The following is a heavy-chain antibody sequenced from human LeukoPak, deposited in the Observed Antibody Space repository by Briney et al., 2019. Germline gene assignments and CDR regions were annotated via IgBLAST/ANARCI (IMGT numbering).Heavy chain of an antibody. J-gene: IGHJ4*02. CDR2: IWPDGTTK. CDR3: ARGPPSAAAGILDY. Sequence: PGGSLRLSCATSGFTFSSNGMHWVRQAPGKGLEWVAVIWPDGTTKYYADSIKGRFTISRDNSKNTLYLQMNSLTAEDTAVYYCARGPPSAAAGILDYWGQGTLVTVSS. D-gene: IGHD6-13*01. CDR1: GFTFSSNG. V-gene: IGHV3-33*01.